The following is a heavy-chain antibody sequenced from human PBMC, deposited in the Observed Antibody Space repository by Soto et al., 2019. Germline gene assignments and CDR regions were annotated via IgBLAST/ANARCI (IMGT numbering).Heavy chain of an antibody. D-gene: IGHD2-2*01. J-gene: IGHJ4*02. V-gene: IGHV3-23*01. Sequence: GSLRLSCSASGFTFSSYARSWVRQAPGKGLEWVSAISGSDGSTYYADSVKGRFTISRDNSKNTLYLQMNSLRAEDTAVYYCAKDQLRVQHYWGQGTLVTVSS. CDR2: ISGSDGST. CDR1: GFTFSSYA. CDR3: AKDQLRVQHY.